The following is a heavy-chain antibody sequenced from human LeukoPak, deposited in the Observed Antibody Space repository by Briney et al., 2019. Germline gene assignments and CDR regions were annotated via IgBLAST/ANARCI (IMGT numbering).Heavy chain of an antibody. Sequence: GGSLSLSFAASGFPFSSYGMHWVRPAPGKGLEWVAVISYVGSYKYYTDSVKGRFIISRDNSKNTLYLQMNSLRAEDTAVYYCARSWLVYYWYYGMDVWGQGTTVTVSS. CDR3: ARSWLVYYWYYGMDV. CDR2: ISYVGSYK. V-gene: IGHV3-30*03. D-gene: IGHD5/OR15-5a*01. J-gene: IGHJ6*02. CDR1: GFPFSSYG.